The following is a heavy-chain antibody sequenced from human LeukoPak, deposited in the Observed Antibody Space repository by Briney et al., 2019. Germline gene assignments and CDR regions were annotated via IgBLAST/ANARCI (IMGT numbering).Heavy chain of an antibody. CDR2: ISSSSSYI. CDR1: GFTFSSYS. V-gene: IGHV3-21*01. Sequence: GGSLRLSCAASGFTFSSYSMNWVRQAPGKGLEWVSSISSSSSYIYYADSVKGRFTISRDNAKNSLYLQMNSLGAEDTAVYYCARDIAHYSQLERRSGAFDIWGQETMVTVSS. D-gene: IGHD1-1*01. CDR3: ARDIAHYSQLERRSGAFDI. J-gene: IGHJ3*02.